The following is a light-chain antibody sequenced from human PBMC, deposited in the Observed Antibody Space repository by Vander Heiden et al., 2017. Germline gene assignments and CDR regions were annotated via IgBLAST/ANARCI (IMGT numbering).Light chain of an antibody. CDR2: AAS. J-gene: IGKJ4*02. CDR3: QQAHSYPRT. CDR1: QGISGW. V-gene: IGKV1-12*01. Sequence: SPSSVSASVGERVTITCRASQGISGWLAWYQQRPGKAPQLLIYAASGLHSGVPSRFSGSGSGTEYTLTISSLQPEDFGTYFCQQAHSYPRTFGGGTKVEIK.